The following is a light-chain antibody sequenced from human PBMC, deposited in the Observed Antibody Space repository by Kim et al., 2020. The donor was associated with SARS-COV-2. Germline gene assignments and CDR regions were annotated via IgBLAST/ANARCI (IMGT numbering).Light chain of an antibody. CDR3: AAWDDSLNGPV. V-gene: IGLV1-44*01. CDR1: SANIGRNT. CDR2: SNN. J-gene: IGLJ3*02. Sequence: GQRVTISCSGSSANIGRNTVNWYQQLPGTAPKLLIYSNNQRPSGVPDRFSGSKSGTSASLAISGLQSEDEADYYCAAWDDSLNGPVFGGGTQLTVL.